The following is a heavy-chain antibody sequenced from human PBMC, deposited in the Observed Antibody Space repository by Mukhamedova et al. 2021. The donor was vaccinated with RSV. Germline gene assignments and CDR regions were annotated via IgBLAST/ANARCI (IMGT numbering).Heavy chain of an antibody. Sequence: HIFSNDEKSYSTSLRNRLTISKDTSKSQVVLTMTNMDPVDTATYYCARIRCSSTSCYIPYFDYWGQGTLVAVSS. CDR2: IFSNDEK. CDR3: ARIRCSSTSCYIPYFDY. D-gene: IGHD2-2*02. V-gene: IGHV2-26*01. J-gene: IGHJ4*02.